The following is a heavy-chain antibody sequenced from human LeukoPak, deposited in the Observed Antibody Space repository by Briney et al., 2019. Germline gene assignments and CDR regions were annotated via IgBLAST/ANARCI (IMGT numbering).Heavy chain of an antibody. CDR3: ARSPVYKQLAHYYYYYGMDV. Sequence: ASAKVSCKASGYTFTSYGISWVRQAPGQGLEWMGWISAYNGNTNYAQKLQGRVTMTTDTSTSTAYMELRSLRSDDTAVYYCARSPVYKQLAHYYYYYGMDVWGQGTTVTVSS. J-gene: IGHJ6*02. CDR1: GYTFTSYG. V-gene: IGHV1-18*01. CDR2: ISAYNGNT. D-gene: IGHD6-6*01.